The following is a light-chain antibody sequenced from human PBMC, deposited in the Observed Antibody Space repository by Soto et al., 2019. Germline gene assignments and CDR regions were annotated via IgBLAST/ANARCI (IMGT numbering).Light chain of an antibody. J-gene: IGKJ1*01. CDR2: AAS. V-gene: IGKV3-20*01. CDR1: QSVSSSY. CDR3: QQYGSSPWT. Sequence: EIVLTQSPGTLSLSPGERATLSCMAIQSVSSSYLVWHQQKPGQAPRLLIYAASRRATGIPDRFSGSGSGTDFTLTISRLEPEDFAVYYCQQYGSSPWTFGQGTKVDIK.